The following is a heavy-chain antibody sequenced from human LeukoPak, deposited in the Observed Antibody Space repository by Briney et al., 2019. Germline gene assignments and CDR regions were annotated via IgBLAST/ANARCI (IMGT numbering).Heavy chain of an antibody. CDR2: IYYSGST. J-gene: IGHJ4*02. Sequence: PSETLSLTCTVSGGSISSHYWSWIRQPPGKGLEWIGNIYYSGSTNYNPSLKSRVTISVDTSKNQFSLKLSSVTAADTAVYYCARGHLPAADYWGQGTLVTVSS. CDR3: ARGHLPAADY. D-gene: IGHD2-2*01. CDR1: GGSISSHY. V-gene: IGHV4-59*11.